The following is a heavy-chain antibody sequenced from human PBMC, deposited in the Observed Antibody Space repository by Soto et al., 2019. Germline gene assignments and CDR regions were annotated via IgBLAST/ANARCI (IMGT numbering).Heavy chain of an antibody. Sequence: EVQLLESGGGLVQPGGSLRLSCAASGFTFSSYAMSWVRQAPGKGLEWVSIIGVGGGDRYYPESVKGRFTISRDNSRDTLYLEMKSLRDEDTAVYYCARVRFGKLVWRQGTLVTVSS. J-gene: IGHJ4*02. CDR2: IGVGGGDR. V-gene: IGHV3-23*01. CDR3: ARVRFGKLV. D-gene: IGHD3-10*01. CDR1: GFTFSSYA.